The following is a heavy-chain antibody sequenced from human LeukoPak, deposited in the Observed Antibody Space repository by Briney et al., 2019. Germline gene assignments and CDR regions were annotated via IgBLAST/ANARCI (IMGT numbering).Heavy chain of an antibody. Sequence: ASVKVSCKASGGTFSSYAISWVRQAPGQGLEWMGRIIPILGIANYAQRFQGRVTITADKSTSTAYMELSSLRSEDTAVYYCARGASAGSYYYYYYMDVWGKGTTVTVSS. CDR1: GGTFSSYA. CDR3: ARGASAGSYYYYYYMDV. V-gene: IGHV1-69*04. D-gene: IGHD3-10*01. CDR2: IIPILGIA. J-gene: IGHJ6*03.